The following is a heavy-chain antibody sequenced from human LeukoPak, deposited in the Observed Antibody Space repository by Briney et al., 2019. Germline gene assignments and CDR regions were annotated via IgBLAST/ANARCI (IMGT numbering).Heavy chain of an antibody. Sequence: GGSLRLSCAASGFTFSSYWMHWGRHAPGKGLVWVSRINSDGSSTSYADSVKGRFTISRDNAKNTLYLQMNSLRAEDMAVYYCARDRYSNWFDPWGQGTLVIVSS. CDR3: ARDRYSNWFDP. CDR2: INSDGSST. V-gene: IGHV3-74*01. J-gene: IGHJ5*02. D-gene: IGHD5-12*01. CDR1: GFTFSSYW.